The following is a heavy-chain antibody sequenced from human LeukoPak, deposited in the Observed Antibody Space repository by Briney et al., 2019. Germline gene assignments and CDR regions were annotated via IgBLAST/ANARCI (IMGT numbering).Heavy chain of an antibody. V-gene: IGHV3-15*04. J-gene: IGHJ6*02. D-gene: IGHD1-14*01. CDR1: GFTFNNAW. CDR2: IGSKTDRGTV. CDR3: TTDPRNYYYYNLDV. Sequence: GRSLKLSFAASGFTFNNAWMTWVRQAPGKGLEWVGRIGSKTDRGTVDYAAPVKGRFTISRDDSKNTLYLQMHSLKTEDTAVYYCTTDPRNYYYYNLDVWGQGTTVTVSS.